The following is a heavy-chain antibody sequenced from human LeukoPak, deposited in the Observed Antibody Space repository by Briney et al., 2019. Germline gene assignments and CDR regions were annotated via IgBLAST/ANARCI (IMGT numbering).Heavy chain of an antibody. CDR1: GGSISSYY. CDR2: IYYSGST. CDR3: ARAVAGTFYSFDP. V-gene: IGHV4-59*01. Sequence: PSGTLSLTCTVSGGSISSYYWSWIRQPPGKGLEWIGYIYYSGSTNYNPSLKSRVTISVDTSKNQFSLKLSSVTAADTAVYYCARAVAGTFYSFDPWGQGTLVTVSS. D-gene: IGHD6-19*01. J-gene: IGHJ5*02.